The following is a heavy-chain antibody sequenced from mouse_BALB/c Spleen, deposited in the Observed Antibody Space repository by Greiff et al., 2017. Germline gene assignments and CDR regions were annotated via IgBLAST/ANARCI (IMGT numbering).Heavy chain of an antibody. V-gene: IGHV5-6-5*01. CDR2: ISSGGST. D-gene: IGHD1-2*01. CDR1: GFTFSSYA. Sequence: EVQVVESGGGLVKPGGSLKLSCAASGFTFSSYAMSWVSQTPEKRLEWVASISSGGSTYYPDSVKGRFTISRDKARNILYLQMSSLRSEDTAMYSCASITTATWAYWGQGTTLTVSS. J-gene: IGHJ2*01. CDR3: ASITTATWAY.